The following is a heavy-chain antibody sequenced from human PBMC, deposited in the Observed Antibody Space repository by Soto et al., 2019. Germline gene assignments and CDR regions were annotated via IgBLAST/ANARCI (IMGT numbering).Heavy chain of an antibody. J-gene: IGHJ4*01. CDR1: GFIFSNAW. D-gene: IGHD4-17*01. Sequence: VHLVESGGGLVKPGGSLRLSCAASGFIFSNAWINRVRQAPGKGLEWVGRVKSKTDGGTTDFAAPVKGRFAISRDDSKNMVYLEMNSLKTEDTAIYYCTTDSYMTNIIVRFDYWGHGTLVTVSS. CDR3: TTDSYMTNIIVRFDY. CDR2: VKSKTDGGTT. V-gene: IGHV3-15*07.